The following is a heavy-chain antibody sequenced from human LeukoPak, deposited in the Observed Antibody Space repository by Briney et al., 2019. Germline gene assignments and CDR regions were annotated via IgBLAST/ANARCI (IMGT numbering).Heavy chain of an antibody. D-gene: IGHD3-9*01. CDR2: IYYSGST. Sequence: SQTLSLTCTVSGGSISSGGYYWSWIRQHPGKGLEWIGYIYYSGSTYYNPSLKSRVTISVDTSKNQFSLKLSSVTAADTAVYYCAREGADILTGPDAFDIWGQGTMVTVSA. CDR1: GGSISSGGYY. J-gene: IGHJ3*02. V-gene: IGHV4-31*03. CDR3: AREGADILTGPDAFDI.